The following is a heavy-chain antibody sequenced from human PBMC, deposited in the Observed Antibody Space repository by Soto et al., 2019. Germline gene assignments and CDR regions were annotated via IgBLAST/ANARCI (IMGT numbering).Heavy chain of an antibody. Sequence: SETLCLSCIVADVSIGGYYGSWIRQPPGKGLEWIGYIYYSGSTNYNPSLKSRVTISVDTSKNQFSLKLSSVTAADTAVYYCARDNGYSYGYTLDHWGQGTLVTVSS. CDR1: DVSIGGYY. D-gene: IGHD5-18*01. CDR3: ARDNGYSYGYTLDH. V-gene: IGHV4-59*01. CDR2: IYYSGST. J-gene: IGHJ4*02.